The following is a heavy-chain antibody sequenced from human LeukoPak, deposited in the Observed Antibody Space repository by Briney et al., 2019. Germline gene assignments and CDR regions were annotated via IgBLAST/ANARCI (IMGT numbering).Heavy chain of an antibody. J-gene: IGHJ4*02. V-gene: IGHV4-34*01. Sequence: PSETLSLTCAAYGGSFSGYYWSWIRQPPGKGLEWIGEINHSGSTNYNPSLKSRVTISVDTSKNQFSLKLSSVTAADTAVYYCARVAPVTKGDYWGQGTLVTVSS. D-gene: IGHD4-17*01. CDR2: INHSGST. CDR1: GGSFSGYY. CDR3: ARVAPVTKGDY.